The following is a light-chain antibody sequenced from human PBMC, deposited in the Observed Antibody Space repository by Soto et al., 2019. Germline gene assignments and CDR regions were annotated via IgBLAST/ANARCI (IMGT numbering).Light chain of an antibody. CDR1: QPITIW. J-gene: IGKJ4*01. CDR2: AAT. V-gene: IGKV1-12*01. CDR3: QQATSFPLT. Sequence: DIQMTQSPSSVSASVGDRVTITCRASQPITIWLAWYQQKPGTAPQLVVSAATNLASRGPSSFSGSGCGTAFTITTSSLQAEDVATYYCQQATSFPLTFGGGTKVE.